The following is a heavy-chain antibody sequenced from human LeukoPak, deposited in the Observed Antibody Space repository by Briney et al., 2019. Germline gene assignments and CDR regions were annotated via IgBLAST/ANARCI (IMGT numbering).Heavy chain of an antibody. CDR2: IYYSGST. J-gene: IGHJ3*02. D-gene: IGHD3-10*01. CDR3: ARDDGSGSRDAFDI. CDR1: GGSISSYY. V-gene: IGHV4-59*01. Sequence: SETLSLTCTVSGGSISSYYWSWIRQPPGKGLEWVGYIYYSGSTNYNPSLKSRVTISVDTSKNQFSLKLSSVTAADTAVYYCARDDGSGSRDAFDIWGQGTMVTVSS.